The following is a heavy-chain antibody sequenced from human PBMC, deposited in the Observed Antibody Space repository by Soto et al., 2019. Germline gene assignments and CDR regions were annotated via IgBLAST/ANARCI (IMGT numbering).Heavy chain of an antibody. Sequence: PGGSLRLSCAAPGFTLSSYAMSWVRQAPGKGLEWVSAISGSGGSTYYADSVKGRFTISRDNSKNTLYLQMNSLRAEDTAVYYCAKIIAVAGHFDYWGQGTLVTVSS. V-gene: IGHV3-23*01. CDR1: GFTLSSYA. CDR3: AKIIAVAGHFDY. D-gene: IGHD6-19*01. J-gene: IGHJ4*02. CDR2: ISGSGGST.